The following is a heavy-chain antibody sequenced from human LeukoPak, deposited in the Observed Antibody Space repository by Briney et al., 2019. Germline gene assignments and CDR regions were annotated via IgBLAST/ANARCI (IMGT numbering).Heavy chain of an antibody. D-gene: IGHD2-8*01. CDR3: AKDLGYCTNGVCFGLDY. CDR2: ISGSGGST. V-gene: IGHV3-23*01. Sequence: PGGSLRLSCAASGFTFSSYAMSWVRQAPGKGLEWVSAISGSGGSTYYADSVKGRYTISRDNSKNTLYLQMNSLRAEDTDVYYCAKDLGYCTNGVCFGLDYWGQGTLVTVSS. CDR1: GFTFSSYA. J-gene: IGHJ4*02.